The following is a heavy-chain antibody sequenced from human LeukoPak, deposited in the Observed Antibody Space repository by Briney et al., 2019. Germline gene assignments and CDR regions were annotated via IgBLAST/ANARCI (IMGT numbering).Heavy chain of an antibody. CDR1: GFTFSSYS. CDR3: ARDEASGSCWEYYFDY. D-gene: IGHD1-26*01. V-gene: IGHV3-48*04. CDR2: ISSSSSTI. Sequence: GGSLRLSCAASGFTFSSYSMNWVRQAPGKGLEWVSYISSSSSTIYYADSVKGRFTISRDNAKNSLYLQMNSLRAEDTAVYYCARDEASGSCWEYYFDYWGQGTLVTVSS. J-gene: IGHJ4*02.